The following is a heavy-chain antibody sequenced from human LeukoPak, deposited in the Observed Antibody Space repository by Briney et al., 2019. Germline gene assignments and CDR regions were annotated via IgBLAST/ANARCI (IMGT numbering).Heavy chain of an antibody. J-gene: IGHJ6*02. CDR3: ARWCGGSTSCYPSYSYYYGMDV. CDR2: IYTSGST. Sequence: PSETLSLTCTVSGGSISSYYWSWIRQPAGEGLEWIGRIYTSGSTNYNPSLKSRVTMSVDTSKNQFSLKLSSVTAADTAVYYCARWCGGSTSCYPSYSYYYGMDVWGQGTTVTVSS. D-gene: IGHD2-2*01. V-gene: IGHV4-4*07. CDR1: GGSISSYY.